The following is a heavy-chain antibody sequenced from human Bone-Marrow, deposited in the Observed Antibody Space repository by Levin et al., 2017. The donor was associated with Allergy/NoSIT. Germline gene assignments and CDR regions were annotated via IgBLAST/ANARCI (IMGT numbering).Heavy chain of an antibody. CDR2: MYHNGET. CDR1: GYSISSGYY. J-gene: IGHJ4*02. Sequence: ASETLSLTCVVSGYSISSGYYWGWIRQPPGKGLEWLGSMYHNGETSYNSSLRSRVTISVDTSKNQFSLKLSSVTAADTAVYYCARTPRRGGDEITRWGQGTLVTVSS. V-gene: IGHV4-38-2*01. CDR3: ARTPRRGGDEITR. D-gene: IGHD2-21*01.